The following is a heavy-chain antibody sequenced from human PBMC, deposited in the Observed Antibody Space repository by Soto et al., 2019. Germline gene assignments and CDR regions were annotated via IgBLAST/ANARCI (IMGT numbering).Heavy chain of an antibody. CDR2: TSYSGNT. J-gene: IGHJ4*01. D-gene: IGHD2-21*02. Sequence: QVQLQESGPGLLKPSETLSLTCTISGGSVSTYQWNWIRQPPGKELEWSGLTSYSGNTNYNPSLKSRVAMAVDTSKNQFSLTLSSVTAADTAVYYCARAGLRPLHYWGHGTLVTVSA. V-gene: IGHV4-59*02. CDR3: ARAGLRPLHY. CDR1: GGSVSTYQ.